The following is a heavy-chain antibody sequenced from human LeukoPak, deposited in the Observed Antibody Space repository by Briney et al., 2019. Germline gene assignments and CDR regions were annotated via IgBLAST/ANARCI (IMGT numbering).Heavy chain of an antibody. J-gene: IGHJ4*02. Sequence: SETLSLTCAVSGGSISSGGYSWSWIRQPPGKGLEWIGYIYYSGSTYYNPSLKSRVTISVDTSKNQFSLKLSSVTAADTAVYYCARGMSSGSLDYWGQGTLVTVSS. CDR2: IYYSGST. CDR3: ARGMSSGSLDY. V-gene: IGHV4-30-4*07. CDR1: GGSISSGGYS. D-gene: IGHD3-22*01.